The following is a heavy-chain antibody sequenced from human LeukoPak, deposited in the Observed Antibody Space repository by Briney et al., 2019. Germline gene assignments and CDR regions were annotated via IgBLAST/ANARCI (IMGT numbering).Heavy chain of an antibody. J-gene: IGHJ6*03. Sequence: ASVKVSCKASGYTFTSYDINWVRQATGQGLEWMGWMNPNSGNTGYAQKFQGRVTITRNTSISTAYMELSSLRSEDTAVYYCARDGFSGWHDYYRYLDVWGRGTTVTISS. D-gene: IGHD6-25*01. V-gene: IGHV1-8*03. CDR3: ARDGFSGWHDYYRYLDV. CDR2: MNPNSGNT. CDR1: GYTFTSYD.